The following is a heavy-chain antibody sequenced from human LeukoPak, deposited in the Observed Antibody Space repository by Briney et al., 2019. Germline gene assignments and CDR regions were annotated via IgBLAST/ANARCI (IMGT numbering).Heavy chain of an antibody. Sequence: PGGSLRLSCAASGFTFSSYAMHWVRQAPGKGLEWVAVIWYDGSNKYHADSVKGRFTISRDNSKNTLYLQVNSLRAEDTAVYYCAKEAIAVSGYGPTTFDYWGQGTLVAVSS. CDR3: AKEAIAVSGYGPTTFDY. V-gene: IGHV3-33*06. D-gene: IGHD6-19*01. J-gene: IGHJ4*02. CDR1: GFTFSSYA. CDR2: IWYDGSNK.